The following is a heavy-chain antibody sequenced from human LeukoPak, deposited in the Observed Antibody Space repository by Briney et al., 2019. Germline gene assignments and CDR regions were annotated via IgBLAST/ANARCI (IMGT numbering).Heavy chain of an antibody. V-gene: IGHV3-23*01. D-gene: IGHD2-21*02. CDR3: AKVNVVTAILDY. CDR1: GFTFSSYG. Sequence: GGSLRLSCAASGFTFSSYGMTWVRQAPGKGLAWVSSISGRGESTYYADSVKGRVTISRDNSKNTVYLQMNSLRVEDTAVYYCAKVNVVTAILDYWGQGTLVTVSS. CDR2: ISGRGEST. J-gene: IGHJ4*02.